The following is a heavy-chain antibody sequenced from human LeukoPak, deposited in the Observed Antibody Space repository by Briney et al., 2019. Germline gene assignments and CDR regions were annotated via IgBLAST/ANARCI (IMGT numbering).Heavy chain of an antibody. CDR3: ARGFLYSSGWAIDY. V-gene: IGHV4-34*01. D-gene: IGHD6-19*01. CDR1: GGSFSGYY. Sequence: PSETLSLTCAVYGGSFSGYYWSWIRQPPGKGLEWIGEINHSGSTNYNPSLKSRVTISVDTSKNQFSLKLSSVTAADTAVYYCARGFLYSSGWAIDYWGQGTLVTVSS. CDR2: INHSGST. J-gene: IGHJ4*02.